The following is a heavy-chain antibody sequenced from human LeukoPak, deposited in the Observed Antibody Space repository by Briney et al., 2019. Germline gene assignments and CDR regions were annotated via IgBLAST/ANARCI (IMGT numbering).Heavy chain of an antibody. D-gene: IGHD3-22*01. CDR2: ISSSSSYI. CDR3: ARWHYDSSGYYLFDY. CDR1: GFTFSSYS. Sequence: PGGSLRLSCAASGFTFSSYSMNWVRQAPGKGLEWVSSISSSSSYIYYADSVKGRFTISRDNAKNSLYLRMNSLRAEDTAVYYCARWHYDSSGYYLFDYWGQGTLVTVSS. V-gene: IGHV3-21*01. J-gene: IGHJ4*02.